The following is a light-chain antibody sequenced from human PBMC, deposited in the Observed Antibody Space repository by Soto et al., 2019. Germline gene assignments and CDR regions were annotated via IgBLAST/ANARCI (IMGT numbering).Light chain of an antibody. CDR3: QQYNSYPIT. Sequence: DIQMTQSPSTLSASVGDSVTITCRASQSISSWLAWYQQKPGKAPKLLIYDASRLESGVPSRFSGSGSGTEFTLTISSLQPDDFATYYCQQYNSYPITFGQGTRLEIK. CDR2: DAS. V-gene: IGKV1-5*01. J-gene: IGKJ5*01. CDR1: QSISSW.